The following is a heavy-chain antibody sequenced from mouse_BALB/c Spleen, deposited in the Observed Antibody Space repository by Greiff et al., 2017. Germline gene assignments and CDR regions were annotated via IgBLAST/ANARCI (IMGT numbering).Heavy chain of an antibody. D-gene: IGHD2-4*01. CDR3: AREGDYHYAMDY. J-gene: IGHJ4*01. V-gene: IGHV3-6*02. CDR1: GYSITSGYY. CDR2: ISYDGSN. Sequence: EVKLQESGPGLVKPSQSLSLTCSVTGYSITSGYYWNWIRQFPGNKLEWMGYISYDGSNNYNPSLKNRISITRDTSKNQFFLKLNSVTTEDTATYYCAREGDYHYAMDYWGQGTSVTVSS.